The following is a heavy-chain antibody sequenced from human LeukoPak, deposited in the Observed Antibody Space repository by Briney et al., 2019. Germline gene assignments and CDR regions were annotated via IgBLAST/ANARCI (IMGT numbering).Heavy chain of an antibody. Sequence: GGSLRLSCAASGLTFSNYAMSWFRQAPGKGLEWVSSISAIGDITHYAESVQGRFTISRDNSGNTLYVQMNSLSVDDTAVYYCAKVKSSLRVVGAWGQGTLVTVSS. CDR2: ISAIGDIT. CDR1: GLTFSNYA. D-gene: IGHD3-22*01. V-gene: IGHV3-23*01. CDR3: AKVKSSLRVVGA. J-gene: IGHJ5*02.